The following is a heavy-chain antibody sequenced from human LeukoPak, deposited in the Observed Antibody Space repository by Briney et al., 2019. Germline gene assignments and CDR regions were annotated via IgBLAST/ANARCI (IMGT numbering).Heavy chain of an antibody. CDR2: INPNSGGT. Sequence: GASVKVSCKASGYTFTGYYMHWVRQAPGQGLEWMGWINPNSGGTNYAQKLQGRVTMTRDTSTSTVYMELSSLRSEDTAVYYCAREGRQWLPSLNFDYWGQGTLVTVSS. V-gene: IGHV1-2*02. CDR1: GYTFTGYY. D-gene: IGHD6-19*01. CDR3: AREGRQWLPSLNFDY. J-gene: IGHJ4*02.